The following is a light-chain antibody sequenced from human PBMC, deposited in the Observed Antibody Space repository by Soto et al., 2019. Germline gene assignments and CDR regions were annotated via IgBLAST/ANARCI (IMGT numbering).Light chain of an antibody. CDR1: HSVSRTY. CDR3: QQFDDSVT. V-gene: IGKV3-20*01. J-gene: IGKJ5*01. CDR2: GAS. Sequence: EIVLTQSPGTLSLSPGERATLSCRASHSVSRTYLAWYQQKPGQAPRLLIYGASDRATGTPDRFGGSGSGTDFTLTISRLEPEDSAVYYCQQFDDSVTFGQGTRLDIK.